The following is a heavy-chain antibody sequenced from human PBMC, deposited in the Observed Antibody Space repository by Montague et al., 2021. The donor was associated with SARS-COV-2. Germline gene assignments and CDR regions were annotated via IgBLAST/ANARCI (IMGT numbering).Heavy chain of an antibody. CDR1: GGSISSSSYY. D-gene: IGHD3-9*01. J-gene: IGHJ5*02. CDR3: AGSPTYYHILTGYFNGPNWFDP. V-gene: IGHV4-39*01. CDR2: IYYSGST. Sequence: SETLSLTCTVSGGSISSSSYYWGWIRQPPGKGLEWIGSIYYSGSTYYNPSLKSRVTISVDTSKNQFSLKLSSVTAADTAVYYCAGSPTYYHILTGYFNGPNWFDPWGQGTLVTVSS.